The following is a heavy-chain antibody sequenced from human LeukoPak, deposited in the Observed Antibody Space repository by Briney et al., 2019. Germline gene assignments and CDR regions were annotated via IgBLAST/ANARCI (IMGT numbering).Heavy chain of an antibody. Sequence: PGGSLRLSCAASGFTFSSYWMSWVRQAPGKGLEWVANIKEDGSAKQYVDSVKGRFIISRDNAKNSLYLQMNSLRAEDTAMYYCARDATAHWEYWGQGTLVTVSS. V-gene: IGHV3-7*01. CDR3: ARDATAHWEY. D-gene: IGHD1-26*01. CDR2: IKEDGSAK. J-gene: IGHJ4*02. CDR1: GFTFSSYW.